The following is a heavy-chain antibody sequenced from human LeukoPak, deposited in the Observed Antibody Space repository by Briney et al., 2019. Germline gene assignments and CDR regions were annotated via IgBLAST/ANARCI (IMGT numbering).Heavy chain of an antibody. Sequence: GGSLRLSCAASGFALRRSGMHWVGQAPGKGLEWAAYIWYDGSNKYYADSVKGRFTISRDNSKNTLYLQMNSLRAEDTAVYFCARTNTLDRRPIIDPLENWGQGTLVTVSS. CDR2: IWYDGSNK. V-gene: IGHV3-33*01. CDR1: GFALRRSG. J-gene: IGHJ4*02. CDR3: ARTNTLDRRPIIDPLEN. D-gene: IGHD3-10*01.